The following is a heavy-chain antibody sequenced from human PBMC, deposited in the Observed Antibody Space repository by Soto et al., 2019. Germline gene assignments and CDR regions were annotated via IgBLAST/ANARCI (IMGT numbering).Heavy chain of an antibody. CDR1: GATLNNYI. CDR2: IIPILGIP. J-gene: IGHJ5*02. V-gene: IGHV1-69*02. D-gene: IGHD4-17*01. Sequence: QVNLVQSGAEVRKPGSSVKVSCKTSGATLNNYIIGWVRQAPGQGLEWMGRIIPILGIPNYSQRFQDRLTMPGDSSTNTLYVELSSMRSEDTAIYFCARGGVVDYGDYNTWGQGTLVTVSS. CDR3: ARGGVVDYGDYNT.